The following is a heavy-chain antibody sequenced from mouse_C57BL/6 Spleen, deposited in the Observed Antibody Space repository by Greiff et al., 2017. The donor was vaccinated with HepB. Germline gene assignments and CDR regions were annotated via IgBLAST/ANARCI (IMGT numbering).Heavy chain of an antibody. J-gene: IGHJ4*01. V-gene: IGHV1-7*01. CDR3: ASSPLYYGSSDDYDMDY. D-gene: IGHD1-1*01. CDR1: GYTFTSYW. CDR2: INPSSGYT. Sequence: QVQLQQSGAELAKPGASVKLSCKASGYTFTSYWMHWVKQRPGQGLEWIGYINPSSGYTKYNQKFKDKATLTADKSSSTAYMQLSSLTSEDSAVYYCASSPLYYGSSDDYDMDYWGQGTSVTVSS.